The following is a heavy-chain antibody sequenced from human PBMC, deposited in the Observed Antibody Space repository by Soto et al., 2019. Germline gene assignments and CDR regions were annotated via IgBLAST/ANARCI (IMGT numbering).Heavy chain of an antibody. CDR2: IYWDEDK. CDR3: AHRPRGYAYYFDY. D-gene: IGHD5-12*01. V-gene: IGHV2-5*02. J-gene: IGHJ4*02. CDR1: GFSLRTRGVA. Sequence: QITLKESGPTLVKPTQTLTLTCTFSGFSLRTRGVAVGWFRQPPGKALEWLALIYWDEDKWYSPSLKSTLTNADDTSKNQVVLTMTNVDPVDTATYYCAHRPRGYAYYFDYWGQGLLVTVS.